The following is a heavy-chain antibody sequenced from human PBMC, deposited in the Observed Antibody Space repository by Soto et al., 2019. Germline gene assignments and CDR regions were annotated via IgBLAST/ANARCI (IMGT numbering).Heavy chain of an antibody. CDR2: IFPSDSDT. V-gene: IGHV5-51*01. Sequence: GESLKISCRTSGYRFTSYWLAGVRQMPGKGLEWMGIIFPSDSDTRYSPSFQGQVTISADRATSTVVLQWASLKASDTSVYFYARKDKSGYFNRFDPWGQGTLVTVSS. CDR3: ARKDKSGYFNRFDP. J-gene: IGHJ5*02. D-gene: IGHD3-22*01. CDR1: GYRFTSYW.